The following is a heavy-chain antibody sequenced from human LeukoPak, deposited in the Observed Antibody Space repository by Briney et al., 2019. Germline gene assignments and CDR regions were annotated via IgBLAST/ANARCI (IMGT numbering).Heavy chain of an antibody. J-gene: IGHJ4*02. Sequence: PGGSLRLSCAASGFTFSSYGMHWVRQAPGKGLEWVAFIRYDGSNKYYADSVKGRLTISRDNSKNTLYLQMNSLRAEDTAVYYCAKDGWFRELLVRFDYWGQGTLVTVSS. D-gene: IGHD3-10*01. CDR1: GFTFSSYG. CDR2: IRYDGSNK. V-gene: IGHV3-30*02. CDR3: AKDGWFRELLVRFDY.